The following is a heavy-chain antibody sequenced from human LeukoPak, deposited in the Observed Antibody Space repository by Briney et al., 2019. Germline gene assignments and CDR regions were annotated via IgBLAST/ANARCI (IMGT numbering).Heavy chain of an antibody. CDR1: GFTFSDYW. J-gene: IGHJ4*02. V-gene: IGHV3-7*01. D-gene: IGHD6-6*01. CDR2: IKQDGSQR. Sequence: GGSLRLSCTAFGFTFSDYWMTWVRQAPGKGPEWVANIKQDGSQRYYVDSVRGRFTISRDNAKNSLFLQMNGLRAEDTAVYSCARRGGSSSRRSPIDYWGQGTLVTVSS. CDR3: ARRGGSSSRRSPIDY.